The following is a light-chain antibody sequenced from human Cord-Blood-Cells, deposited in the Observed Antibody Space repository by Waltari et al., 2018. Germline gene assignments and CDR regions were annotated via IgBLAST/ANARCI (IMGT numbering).Light chain of an antibody. Sequence: QSVLTQPPSASWAPGQRVNTAHTWSSPNIRDADVVHSYQQLPGTAPKLLNYGNSNRPSGVPDRFSGSKSGTSASLAITGLQAEDEAYYYCQSYDSSLSGSVFGTGTKVTVL. CDR1: SPNIRDADV. CDR2: GNS. J-gene: IGLJ1*01. CDR3: QSYDSSLSGSV. V-gene: IGLV1-40*01.